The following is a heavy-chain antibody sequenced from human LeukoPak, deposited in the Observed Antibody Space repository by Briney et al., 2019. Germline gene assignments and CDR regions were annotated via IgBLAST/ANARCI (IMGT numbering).Heavy chain of an antibody. J-gene: IGHJ4*02. V-gene: IGHV3-30-3*01. CDR3: ARDSGSRGGFDY. Sequence: GGSLRHSCAASGFTFSSYAMHWVRQAPGKGLEWVAVISYDGSNKYYADSVKGRFTISRDNSKNTLYLQMNSLRAEDTAVYYCARDSGSRGGFDYWGQGTLVTVSS. D-gene: IGHD6-13*01. CDR2: ISYDGSNK. CDR1: GFTFSSYA.